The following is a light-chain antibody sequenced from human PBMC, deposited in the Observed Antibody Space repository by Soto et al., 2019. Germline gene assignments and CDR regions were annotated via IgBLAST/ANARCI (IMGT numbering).Light chain of an antibody. CDR2: KAS. V-gene: IGKV1-5*03. CDR3: QQYNSYSWT. Sequence: DIQMTQSPSTLSASVGDRVTITCRASPSISSWLAWYQQKPGKAPKLLIYKASSLESGVPSRFSGSGSGTEFTLTISSLQPDDFATYDCQQYNSYSWTFGQGTKVEIK. J-gene: IGKJ1*01. CDR1: PSISSW.